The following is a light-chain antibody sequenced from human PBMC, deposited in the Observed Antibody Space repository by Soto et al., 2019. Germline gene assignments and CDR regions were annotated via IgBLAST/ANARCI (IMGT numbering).Light chain of an antibody. Sequence: ALTQPASVSGSPGQSITISCTGTNSDVGGYNYVSWYQQHPGKAPELMIYEVSHRPSGVSNRFSGSKSDNTASLTVSGLQADDEANYYCSSFKGTNSFVFGTGTKVTVL. CDR1: NSDVGGYNY. CDR3: SSFKGTNSFV. J-gene: IGLJ1*01. V-gene: IGLV2-14*01. CDR2: EVS.